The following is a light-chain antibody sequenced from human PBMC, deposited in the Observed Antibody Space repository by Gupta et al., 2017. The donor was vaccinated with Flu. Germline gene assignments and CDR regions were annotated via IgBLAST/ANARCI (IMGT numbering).Light chain of an antibody. Sequence: TVTLTCTGNNNNVGDQGAGWLQQHPGHPPKLLSYINNNRPSGVSERFSASRSGDTASLTIAGLQPEEEAVYFCSAWDSALSAQMFGGGTKLTV. CDR3: SAWDSALSAQM. CDR1: NNNVGDQG. CDR2: INN. J-gene: IGLJ3*02. V-gene: IGLV10-54*04.